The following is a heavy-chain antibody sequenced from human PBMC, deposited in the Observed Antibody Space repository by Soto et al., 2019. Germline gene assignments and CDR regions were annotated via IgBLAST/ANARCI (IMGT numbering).Heavy chain of an antibody. V-gene: IGHV3-30-3*01. Sequence: QVQLVESGGGVVQPGRSLRLSCAASGFTFSSYAMHWVRQAPGKGLEWVAVISYDGSNKYYADSVKGRFTISRDNSKNTLYLQMNSLRAEDTAVYYCARVHRYSSSWYYERNHYGMDVWGQGTTVTVSS. J-gene: IGHJ6*02. CDR2: ISYDGSNK. CDR3: ARVHRYSSSWYYERNHYGMDV. CDR1: GFTFSSYA. D-gene: IGHD6-13*01.